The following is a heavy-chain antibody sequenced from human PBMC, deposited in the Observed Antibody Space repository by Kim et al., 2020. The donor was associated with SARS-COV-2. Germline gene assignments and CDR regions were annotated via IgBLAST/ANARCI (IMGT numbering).Heavy chain of an antibody. J-gene: IGHJ4*02. V-gene: IGHV4-59*01. D-gene: IGHD6-13*01. Sequence: NYNPALKSRVTISVDTSKNQFSLKVTSVTAADTAVYYCARYSSSWNYFDYWGQGTLVTVSS. CDR3: ARYSSSWNYFDY.